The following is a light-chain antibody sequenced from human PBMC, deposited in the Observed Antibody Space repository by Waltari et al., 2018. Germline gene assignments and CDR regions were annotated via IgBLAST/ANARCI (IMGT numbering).Light chain of an antibody. V-gene: IGKV1-39*01. CDR3: QQSYTMGYT. Sequence: DIQMTQSPSSLSASVGDRVTITCRASQTVSDYLNWYQKQPEKAPKLLIYAASRLQRGVPSRFSGSGSGTDFTLSISSLQPEDFATYYCQQSYTMGYTFGQGTKLEIK. CDR1: QTVSDY. CDR2: AAS. J-gene: IGKJ2*01.